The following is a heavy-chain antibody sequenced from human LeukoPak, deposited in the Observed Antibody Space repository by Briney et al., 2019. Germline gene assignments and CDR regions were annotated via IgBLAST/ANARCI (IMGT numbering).Heavy chain of an antibody. CDR2: IFPGDSDT. J-gene: IGHJ5*02. V-gene: IGHV5-51*01. Sequence: GESLKISCKGSGYSFISYWIGWVRQMPGKGLEWIGIIFPGDSDTKYSPSFQGQVTISADKSIGTAYLQWSSLKASDSAVYYCARNFEYCGGDCYDLWGQGTLVTVSS. CDR1: GYSFISYW. D-gene: IGHD2-21*01. CDR3: ARNFEYCGGDCYDL.